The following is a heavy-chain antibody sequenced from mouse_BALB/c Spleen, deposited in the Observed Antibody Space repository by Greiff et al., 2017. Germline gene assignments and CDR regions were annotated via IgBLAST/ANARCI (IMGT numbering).Heavy chain of an antibody. CDR2: ISSGGST. J-gene: IGHJ4*01. Sequence: EVQRVESGGGLVKPGGSLKLSCAASGFTFSSYAMSWVRQTPEKRLEWVASISSGGSTYYPASVKGRFTISRDNARNILYLQMSSLRSEDTAMYYCAREGTYSYAMDYWGQGTSVTVSS. CDR3: AREGTYSYAMDY. V-gene: IGHV5-6-5*01. D-gene: IGHD2-10*01. CDR1: GFTFSSYA.